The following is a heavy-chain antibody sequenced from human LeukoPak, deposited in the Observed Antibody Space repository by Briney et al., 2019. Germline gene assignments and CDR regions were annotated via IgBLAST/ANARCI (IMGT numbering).Heavy chain of an antibody. CDR3: ARGEGSGWYRGHWFDP. V-gene: IGHV4-34*01. CDR2: INHSGST. J-gene: IGHJ5*02. CDR1: GGSFSGYY. D-gene: IGHD6-19*01. Sequence: SETLSLTCAVYGGSFSGYYWSWIRQPPGKGLEWIGEINHSGSTNYNPSLKSRVTISVDTSKNQFSLKLSSVTAADTAVYYCARGEGSGWYRGHWFDPWGQGTLVTASS.